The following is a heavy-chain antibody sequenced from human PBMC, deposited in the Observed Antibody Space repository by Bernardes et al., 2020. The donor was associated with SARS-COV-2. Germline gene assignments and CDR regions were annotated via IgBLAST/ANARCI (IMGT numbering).Heavy chain of an antibody. Sequence: GGSLRLSCAASGFTFSSYAMSWVRQAPGKGLEWVSAISGSGGSTYYADSVKGRFTISRDNSKNTLYLQMNSLRAEDTAVYYCAKNSGYYDILTGYSALYYMDVWGKGTTVTVSS. CDR1: GFTFSSYA. CDR3: AKNSGYYDILTGYSALYYMDV. D-gene: IGHD3-9*01. J-gene: IGHJ6*03. V-gene: IGHV3-23*01. CDR2: ISGSGGST.